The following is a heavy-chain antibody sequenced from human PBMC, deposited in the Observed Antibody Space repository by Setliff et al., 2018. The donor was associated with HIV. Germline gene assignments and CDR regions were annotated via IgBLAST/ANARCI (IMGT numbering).Heavy chain of an antibody. D-gene: IGHD3-16*01. CDR1: GGSISSHY. J-gene: IGHJ6*02. CDR3: ARHNVITYGGLLFDYYYYGLDV. Sequence: SETLSLTCTVSGGSISSHYWSWVRQTPGKGLEWIGSISYSGSTNHNPSLKSRVTISIDTSKNQFSLKLTSVTAADTAVYCCARHNVITYGGLLFDYYYYGLDVWGHGTTVTVSS. V-gene: IGHV4-59*11. CDR2: ISYSGST.